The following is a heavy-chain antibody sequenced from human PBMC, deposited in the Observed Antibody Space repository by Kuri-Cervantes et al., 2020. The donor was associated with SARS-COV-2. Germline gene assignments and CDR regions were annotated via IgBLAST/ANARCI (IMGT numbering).Heavy chain of an antibody. J-gene: IGHJ3*02. Sequence: GESLKISCAASGFTFSRSSMNWVRQAPGKGLEWVSSLRRSRSLYYADSVKGRFTISRDNAKNSLYLQMNSLRAEDTAVYYCAREGTYYDFWSGHTHDAFDIWGQGTMVTVSS. CDR3: AREGTYYDFWSGHTHDAFDI. V-gene: IGHV3-21*01. CDR1: GFTFSRSS. D-gene: IGHD3-3*01. CDR2: LRRSRSL.